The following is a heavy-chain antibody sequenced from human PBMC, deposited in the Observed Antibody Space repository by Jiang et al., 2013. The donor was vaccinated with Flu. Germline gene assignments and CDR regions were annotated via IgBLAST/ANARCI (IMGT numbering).Heavy chain of an antibody. CDR1: GFTFSTYV. V-gene: IGHV3-64D*08. J-gene: IGHJ3*02. CDR2: ISSNGSNT. Sequence: QLLESGGGLVQPGGSLRLSCLASGFTFSTYVMHWVRQAPGKGLEYVSAISSNGSNTNYADSVKDRFTISRDNSKNTLHLQMSSLRAEDTAVYYCVKEMTTVTAGDAFDIWGQGTMVTVSS. CDR3: VKEMTTVTAGDAFDI. D-gene: IGHD4-11*01.